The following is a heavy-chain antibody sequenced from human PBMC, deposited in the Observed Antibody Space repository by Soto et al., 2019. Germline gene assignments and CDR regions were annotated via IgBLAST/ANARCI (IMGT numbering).Heavy chain of an antibody. D-gene: IGHD5-18*01. V-gene: IGHV1-69*13. Sequence: VKVSCKASGGTFSSYAISWVRQAPGQGLEWMGGIIPIFGTANYAQKFQGRVTITADESTSTAYMELSSLRSEDTAVYYCARERAGYSLGEYYYYGMDVWRQGTTFTVSS. CDR1: GGTFSSYA. CDR2: IIPIFGTA. CDR3: ARERAGYSLGEYYYYGMDV. J-gene: IGHJ6*02.